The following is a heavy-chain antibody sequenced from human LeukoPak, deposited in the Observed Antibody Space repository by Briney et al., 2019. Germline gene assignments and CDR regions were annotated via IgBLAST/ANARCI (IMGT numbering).Heavy chain of an antibody. CDR1: GFTFSNFA. CDR3: AKSYYYDSSGPNWFDP. D-gene: IGHD3-22*01. Sequence: GGSLRLSCAASGFTFSNFAMSWVRQTPGTGLAWLSAISPDGNYIYYADSVKGRFTTSRDNSKNTLYLQMNSLRAEDTAVYYCAKSYYYDSSGPNWFDPWGQGTLVTVSS. CDR2: ISPDGNYI. V-gene: IGHV3-23*01. J-gene: IGHJ5*02.